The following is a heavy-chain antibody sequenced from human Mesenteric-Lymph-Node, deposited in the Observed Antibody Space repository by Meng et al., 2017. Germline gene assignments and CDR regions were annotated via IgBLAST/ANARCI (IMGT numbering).Heavy chain of an antibody. CDR1: GFTFSSYS. Sequence: EVQLVESGGGLVKLGGSLRLSCAASGFTFSSYSMNWVRQAPGKGLEWVSSISSSGTYIYYADSVKGRFTISRDNAKNSLYLQMNSLRAEDTAVYYCARGSGLAVAATFDYWGQGTLVTVSS. J-gene: IGHJ4*02. V-gene: IGHV3-21*01. CDR2: ISSSGTYI. CDR3: ARGSGLAVAATFDY. D-gene: IGHD1-26*01.